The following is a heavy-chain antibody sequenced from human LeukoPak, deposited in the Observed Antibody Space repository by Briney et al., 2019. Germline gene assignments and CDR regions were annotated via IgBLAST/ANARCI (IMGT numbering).Heavy chain of an antibody. J-gene: IGHJ4*02. Sequence: GESLKISCKGSGYSFTSYWIGWVRQMPGKGLGWMGIIYPGDSDIRYSPSFQGQVTISADKSISTAYLQWSSLKASDTAMYYCARHPIAAAADYWGQGTLVTVSS. D-gene: IGHD6-13*01. CDR2: IYPGDSDI. CDR3: ARHPIAAAADY. V-gene: IGHV5-51*01. CDR1: GYSFTSYW.